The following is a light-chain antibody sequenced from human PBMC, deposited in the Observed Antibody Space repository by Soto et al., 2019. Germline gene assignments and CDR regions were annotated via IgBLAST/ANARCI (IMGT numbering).Light chain of an antibody. J-gene: IGKJ5*01. CDR3: QHRCNLPIT. Sequence: EIVLTQSPATLSLSPGERATLSCRASQSISSYLDWYQQKRGQAPRLLIYDASKMATGIPARFSGSGSGTDFTLTISSLEPEDFAVYYCQHRCNLPITFGQGTRLEMK. CDR1: QSISSY. V-gene: IGKV3-11*01. CDR2: DAS.